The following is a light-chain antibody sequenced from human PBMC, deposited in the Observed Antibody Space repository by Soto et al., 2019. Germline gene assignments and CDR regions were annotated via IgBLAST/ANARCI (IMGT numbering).Light chain of an antibody. CDR3: QQYNSYPLT. J-gene: IGKJ4*01. V-gene: IGKV1-16*02. CDR1: QGISSY. CDR2: AAF. Sequence: DIQMTQSPPSLSASIGDRVTITCRASQGISSYLAWFQQKPGKAPKSLIYAAFSLQSGVPSKFSGSGSGTDFTLTISSLQPEEFATYYCQQYNSYPLTFGGGTKVEIK.